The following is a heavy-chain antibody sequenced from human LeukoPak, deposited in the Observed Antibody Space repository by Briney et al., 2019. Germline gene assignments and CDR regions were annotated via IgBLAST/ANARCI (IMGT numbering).Heavy chain of an antibody. J-gene: IGHJ5*02. CDR1: GGSFSGYY. Sequence: PSETLSLTCAVHGGSFSGYYWSWIRQAPGKGLEWIGEINQSGSTNYNPSLKSRVTISVDTSKNQFSLKLSSVTAADTAVYYCATEPGYCSGGRCYGGWFDPWGQGTLVTVSS. D-gene: IGHD2-15*01. V-gene: IGHV4-34*01. CDR2: INQSGST. CDR3: ATEPGYCSGGRCYGGWFDP.